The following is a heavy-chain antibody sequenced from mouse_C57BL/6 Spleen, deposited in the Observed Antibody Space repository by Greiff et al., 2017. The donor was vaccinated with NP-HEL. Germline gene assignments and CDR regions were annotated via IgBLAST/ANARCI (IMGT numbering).Heavy chain of an antibody. CDR3: ARGITTVVATRMDY. J-gene: IGHJ4*01. CDR2: IDPSDSYT. Sequence: QVQLQQPGAELVRPGTSVKLSCKASGYTFTSYWMHWVKQRPGQGLEWIGVIDPSDSYTNYNQKFKGKATLTVDTSSSTAYMQLSSLTSEDSAVYYCARGITTVVATRMDYWGQGTSVTVSS. CDR1: GYTFTSYW. V-gene: IGHV1-59*01. D-gene: IGHD1-1*01.